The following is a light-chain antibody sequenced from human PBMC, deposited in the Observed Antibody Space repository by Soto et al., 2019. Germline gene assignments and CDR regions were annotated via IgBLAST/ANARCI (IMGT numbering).Light chain of an antibody. CDR2: DVS. V-gene: IGLV2-14*01. J-gene: IGLJ2*01. Sequence: QSVLTQPASVSGSPGQSITIPCTGTSSDVGGYNYVSWYQQHPGKAPKLMIYDVSNRPSGVSNRFSGSKSGNTASLTISGLQAEDEADYYCSSYTSSSVVFGGGTKVTVL. CDR1: SSDVGGYNY. CDR3: SSYTSSSVV.